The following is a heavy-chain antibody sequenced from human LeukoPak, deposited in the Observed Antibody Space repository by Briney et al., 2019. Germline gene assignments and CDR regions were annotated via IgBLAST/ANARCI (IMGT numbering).Heavy chain of an antibody. D-gene: IGHD4-17*01. Sequence: GGSLRLSCAASGFTLSSYAMSWVRQAPGKGREWVSAISGSGGRTYYADSVKGRFTISRDNSKNTLYLQMNSLRAEDTAVYYCACFTYGDYHDAFDIWGQGTMVTVSS. V-gene: IGHV3-23*01. J-gene: IGHJ3*02. CDR1: GFTLSSYA. CDR2: ISGSGGRT. CDR3: ACFTYGDYHDAFDI.